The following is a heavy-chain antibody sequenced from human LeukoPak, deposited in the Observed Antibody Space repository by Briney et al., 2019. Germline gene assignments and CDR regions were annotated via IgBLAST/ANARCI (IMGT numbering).Heavy chain of an antibody. CDR2: ISGSGGST. CDR3: ASLSSGWSEGYFDY. Sequence: GGSLRLSCAASGFTFSSYAMSWVRQAPGKGLEWVSAISGSGGSTYYADSVKGRFTISRDNAKNSLYLQMNSLRAEDTAVYYCASLSSGWSEGYFDYWGQGTLVTVSS. CDR1: GFTFSSYA. D-gene: IGHD6-19*01. V-gene: IGHV3-23*01. J-gene: IGHJ4*02.